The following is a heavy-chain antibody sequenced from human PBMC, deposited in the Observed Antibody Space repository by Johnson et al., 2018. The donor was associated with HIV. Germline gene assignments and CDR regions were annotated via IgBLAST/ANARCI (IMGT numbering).Heavy chain of an antibody. Sequence: QVQVVESGGGVVQPGRSLRLSCATSGFTFSNFGMHWVRQAPGKGLEWVAVISYDGSNKYYADSVKGRFTISRDTSKNTLYLQMNSRRAEDTAVYYCAKVSWEARLGDPFDIWGQGTMVTVSS. V-gene: IGHV3-30*18. D-gene: IGHD1-26*01. CDR1: GFTFSNFG. CDR2: ISYDGSNK. J-gene: IGHJ3*02. CDR3: AKVSWEARLGDPFDI.